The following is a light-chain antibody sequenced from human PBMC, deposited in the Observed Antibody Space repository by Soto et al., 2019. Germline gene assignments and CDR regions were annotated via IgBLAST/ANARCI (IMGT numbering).Light chain of an antibody. V-gene: IGKV3-20*01. CDR3: QQYDSSRFT. Sequence: EIVLTQSPGTLSLSPGERATLSCRASQSISSSYLARYQQKPGQAPRLLVYGASSRATGIPDRFSGSGSGTDSTLTISRLDPEDVAVYDCQQYDSSRFTFGPGIIVDIE. J-gene: IGKJ3*01. CDR1: QSISSSY. CDR2: GAS.